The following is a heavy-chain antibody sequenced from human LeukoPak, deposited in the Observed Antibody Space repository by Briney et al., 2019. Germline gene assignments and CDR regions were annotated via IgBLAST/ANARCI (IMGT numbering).Heavy chain of an antibody. V-gene: IGHV1-69*06. J-gene: IGHJ4*02. CDR3: ASHLRLGELSLYGY. D-gene: IGHD3-16*02. CDR1: GYTFTSYA. CDR2: IIPIFGTA. Sequence: SVKVSCKASGYTFTSYAISWVRQAPGQGLEWMGGIIPIFGTANYAQKFQGRVTITADKSTSTAYMELSSLRSEDTAVYYCASHLRLGELSLYGYWSQGTLVTVSS.